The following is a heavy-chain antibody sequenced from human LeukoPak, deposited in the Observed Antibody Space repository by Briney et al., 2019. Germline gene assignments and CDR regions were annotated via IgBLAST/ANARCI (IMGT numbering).Heavy chain of an antibody. J-gene: IGHJ5*02. D-gene: IGHD6-13*01. CDR2: IIPIFGTA. CDR1: GGTFSSYA. V-gene: IGHV1-69*01. Sequence: SVKVSCKASGGTFSSYAISWVGQAPGQGLEWMGGIIPIFGTANYAQKFQGRVTITADESTSTAYMELSSLRSEDTAVYYCARDIGPDAAAGTQYNWFDPWGQGTLVTVSS. CDR3: ARDIGPDAAAGTQYNWFDP.